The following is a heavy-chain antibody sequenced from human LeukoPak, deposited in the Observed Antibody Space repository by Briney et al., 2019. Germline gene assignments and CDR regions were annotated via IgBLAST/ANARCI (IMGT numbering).Heavy chain of an antibody. CDR1: GFTFSSYG. J-gene: IGHJ4*02. V-gene: IGHV3-33*01. Sequence: TGGSLRLSCAASGFTFSSYGMHWVRQAPGKGLEWVAVIWYDGSNKYYAESVKGRFTISRDNSKNTLYLQMNSLRAEDTAVYYCATHDSSGFYYYFHYWGQGTLVTVSS. D-gene: IGHD3-22*01. CDR2: IWYDGSNK. CDR3: ATHDSSGFYYYFHY.